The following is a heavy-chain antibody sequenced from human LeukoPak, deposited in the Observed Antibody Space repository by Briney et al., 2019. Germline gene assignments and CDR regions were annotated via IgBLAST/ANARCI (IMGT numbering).Heavy chain of an antibody. D-gene: IGHD6-6*01. CDR2: IYSGGST. V-gene: IGHV3-66*04. Sequence: GGSLRLSCAASGFTVSSNYMSWVRQAPGKGLEWVSVIYSGGSTYYADSVKGRFTISRDNSKNTLYLQMNSLRAEDTAVYYCARLRIAATQGWYFDLWGRGTLVTVSS. CDR3: ARLRIAATQGWYFDL. CDR1: GFTVSSNY. J-gene: IGHJ2*01.